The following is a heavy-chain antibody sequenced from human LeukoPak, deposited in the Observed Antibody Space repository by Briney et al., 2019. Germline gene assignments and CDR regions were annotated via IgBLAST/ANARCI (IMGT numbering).Heavy chain of an antibody. Sequence: SETLSLTCTVSGGSISSYYWSWIRQPPGKGLEWVGYISCSGSTHYNPSLKSRVAISVDTSKNQFSLKLSSVTAADTAVYYCARHAMVRGVSIFGYYYYGMDVWGQGTTVTVSS. CDR1: GGSISSYY. CDR2: ISCSGST. D-gene: IGHD3-10*01. V-gene: IGHV4-59*08. CDR3: ARHAMVRGVSIFGYYYYGMDV. J-gene: IGHJ6*02.